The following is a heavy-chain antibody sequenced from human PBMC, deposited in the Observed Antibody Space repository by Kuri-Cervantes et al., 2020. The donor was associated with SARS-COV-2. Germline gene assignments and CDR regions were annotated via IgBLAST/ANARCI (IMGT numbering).Heavy chain of an antibody. CDR3: AKNPYYDFWSGLYLDS. D-gene: IGHD3-3*01. V-gene: IGHV3-23*01. CDR2: FSVSGNTT. Sequence: GGSLRLSCAASGFTFSIYAMSWVRQAPGKGLEWVSTFSVSGNTTYYADSVKGRFTISRDNSKNTLYLQMNGLGGEDTAVYFCAKNPYYDFWSGLYLDSWGQGTLVTVSP. CDR1: GFTFSIYA. J-gene: IGHJ4*02.